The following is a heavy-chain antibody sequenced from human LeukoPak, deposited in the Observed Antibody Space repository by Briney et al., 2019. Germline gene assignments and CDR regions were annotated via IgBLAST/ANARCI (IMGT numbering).Heavy chain of an antibody. Sequence: GGSLRLSCVVSGFTFSSYAKSWVRQAPGKGLEWVSGISGSGGSTYYADSVKGRFTISRDNSKNTLYLQMNSLRAEDTAVYYCAKAPTPVVAATLFHHWGQGTLVTVS. D-gene: IGHD2-15*01. CDR1: GFTFSSYA. CDR2: ISGSGGST. V-gene: IGHV3-23*01. CDR3: AKAPTPVVAATLFHH. J-gene: IGHJ1*01.